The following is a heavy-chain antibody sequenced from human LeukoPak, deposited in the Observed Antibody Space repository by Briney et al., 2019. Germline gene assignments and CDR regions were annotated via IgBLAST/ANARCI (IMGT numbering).Heavy chain of an antibody. CDR2: IYYSGST. V-gene: IGHV4-61*05. Sequence: PSETLSLTCTVSGDAITGSSYYWGWIRQSPGKGLEWIGYIYYSGSTNYNPSLKSRVTISVDTSKNQFSLKLSSVTAADTAVYYCARGYCSGGSCYWSGTTVLVYFDYWGQGTLVTVSS. D-gene: IGHD2-15*01. CDR1: GDAITGSSYY. CDR3: ARGYCSGGSCYWSGTTVLVYFDY. J-gene: IGHJ4*02.